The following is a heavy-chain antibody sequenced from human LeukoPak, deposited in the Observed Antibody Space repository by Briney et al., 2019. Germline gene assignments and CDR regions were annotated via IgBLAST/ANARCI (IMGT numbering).Heavy chain of an antibody. CDR2: IDTYSGKT. CDR1: GYTYTTDG. V-gene: IGHV1-18*01. J-gene: IGHJ4*02. CDR3: ARGPYYYDSSGGDY. Sequence: GASVKVSCKASGYTYTTDGISWVRQAPGQGLEWMGWIDTYSGKTNYAQKFQGRVTMTSDTSTSTAYMELSSLRSEDTAVYYCARGPYYYDSSGGDYWGQGTLVTVSS. D-gene: IGHD3-22*01.